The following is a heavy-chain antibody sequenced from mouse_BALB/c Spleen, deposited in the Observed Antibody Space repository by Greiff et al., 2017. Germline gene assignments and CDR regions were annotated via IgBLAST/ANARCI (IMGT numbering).Heavy chain of an antibody. J-gene: IGHJ4*01. CDR3: ARGGMDD. Sequence: EVKLQESGPGLVKPSQSLSLTCSVTGYSITSGYYWNWIRQFPGNKLEWMGYISYDGSNNYNPSLKNRISITRDTSKNQFFLKLNSVTTEDTATYYSARGGMDDWGQGTSVTVSS. V-gene: IGHV3-6*02. CDR1: GYSITSGYY. CDR2: ISYDGSN.